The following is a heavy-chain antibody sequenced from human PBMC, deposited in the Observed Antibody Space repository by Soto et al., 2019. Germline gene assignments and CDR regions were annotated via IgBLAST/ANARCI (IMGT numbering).Heavy chain of an antibody. Sequence: SVKVSCKTSGGTFGSYAISWVRQAPGQGLEWMGGIIPIFGTANYAQKFQGRVTITADESTSTAYMELSSLRSEDTAVYYCARDAIAAAPGWFDPWGQGTLVTISS. J-gene: IGHJ5*02. CDR1: GGTFGSYA. V-gene: IGHV1-69*13. CDR2: IIPIFGTA. CDR3: ARDAIAAAPGWFDP. D-gene: IGHD6-13*01.